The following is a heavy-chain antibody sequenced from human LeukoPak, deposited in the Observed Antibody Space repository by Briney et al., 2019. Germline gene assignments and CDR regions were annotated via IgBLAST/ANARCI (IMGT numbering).Heavy chain of an antibody. CDR1: GFTFSSYG. D-gene: IGHD6-19*01. CDR2: IRYDGSNK. J-gene: IGHJ6*03. CDR3: AKDGGIAVAGTGYYYYYYMDV. V-gene: IGHV3-30*02. Sequence: GGSLRLSCAASGFTFSSYGMHWVRQAPGKGLEWVTFIRYDGSNKYYADSVKGRFTISRDNSKNTLYLQMNSLRAEDTAVYYCAKDGGIAVAGTGYYYYYYMDVWGKGTTVTISS.